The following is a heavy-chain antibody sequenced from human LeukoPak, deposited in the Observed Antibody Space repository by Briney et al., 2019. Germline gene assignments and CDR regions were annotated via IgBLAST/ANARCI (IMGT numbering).Heavy chain of an antibody. J-gene: IGHJ5*02. V-gene: IGHV1-8*01. CDR2: MSPNSGNT. Sequence: GASVTLSCNSSGYTFTSYDINWVRQATGQGLEWMGWMSPNSGNTGYAQKFQGRVTMTRNTSISTAYMELSSLRSEDTAVYYCARHIAAAGNNWFDPWGQGTLVTVSS. D-gene: IGHD6-13*01. CDR1: GYTFTSYD. CDR3: ARHIAAAGNNWFDP.